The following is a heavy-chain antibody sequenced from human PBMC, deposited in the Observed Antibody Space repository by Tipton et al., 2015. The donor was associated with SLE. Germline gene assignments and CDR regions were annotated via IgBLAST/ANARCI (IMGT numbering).Heavy chain of an antibody. J-gene: IGHJ3*02. V-gene: IGHV4-61*02. CDR3: ARGTGGAFDI. D-gene: IGHD3-16*01. CDR2: IYTSGST. Sequence: TLSLTCTVSGGSISSGSYYWSWIRQPAGKGLEWIGRIYTSGSTNYNPSLKSRVTISVDTSKNQFPLKLSSVTAADTAVYYCARGTGGAFDIWGQGTVVTVSS. CDR1: GGSISSGSYY.